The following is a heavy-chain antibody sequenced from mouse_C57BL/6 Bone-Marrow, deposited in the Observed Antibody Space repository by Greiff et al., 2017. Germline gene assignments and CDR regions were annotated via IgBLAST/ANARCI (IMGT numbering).Heavy chain of an antibody. V-gene: IGHV14-1*01. Sequence: EVQLQESGAELVRPGASVKLSCTASGFNIKDYYMHWVKQRPEQGLEWIGRIDPEDGDTEYAPKFQGKATLTAYTSSNTAYLQLSSLTSEDTAVYYCTTVFDYWGQGTTLTVSS. CDR3: TTVFDY. J-gene: IGHJ2*01. CDR2: IDPEDGDT. CDR1: GFNIKDYY.